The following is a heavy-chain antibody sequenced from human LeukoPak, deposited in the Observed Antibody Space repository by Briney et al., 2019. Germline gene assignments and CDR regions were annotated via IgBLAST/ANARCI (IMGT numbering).Heavy chain of an antibody. CDR2: ITSSGATT. J-gene: IGHJ4*02. Sequence: PGGSLRLSCAASGFTISTYAMTWVRQAPGKGLEWVSSITSSGATTYYADSVKGRFTISRDISKNTLYLQMNSLTAEDSAVYYCAKEFIAGDGHVDCDSWGQGPLVTVSS. D-gene: IGHD5-24*01. CDR3: AKEFIAGDGHVDCDS. CDR1: GFTISTYA. V-gene: IGHV3-23*01.